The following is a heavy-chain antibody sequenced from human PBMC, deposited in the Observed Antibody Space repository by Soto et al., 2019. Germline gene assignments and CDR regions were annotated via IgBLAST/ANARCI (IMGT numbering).Heavy chain of an antibody. J-gene: IGHJ1*01. CDR3: ARDHKAVTTPRGTFQH. CDR1: GYTFTSYG. Sequence: ASVKVSCKASGYTFTSYGISWVRQAPGQGLEWMGWISAYNGNTNYAQKLQGRVTMTTDTSTSTAYMELRSLRSDDTAVYYCARDHKAVTTPRGTFQHWGQGTLVTVSS. CDR2: ISAYNGNT. D-gene: IGHD4-17*01. V-gene: IGHV1-18*01.